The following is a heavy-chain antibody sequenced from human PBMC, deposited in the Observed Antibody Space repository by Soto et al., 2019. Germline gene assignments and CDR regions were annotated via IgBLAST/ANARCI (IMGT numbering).Heavy chain of an antibody. CDR1: GFTFSSYG. CDR3: ARVNYDILTGTYSGYYYGMDV. Sequence: GGSLRLSCAASGFTFSSYGMHWVRQAPGRGLEWVAVIWYDGSNKYYADSVKGRFTISRDNSKNTLYLQMNNLRAEDTAVYYCARVNYDILTGTYSGYYYGMDVWGQGTTVTVSS. D-gene: IGHD3-9*01. J-gene: IGHJ6*02. V-gene: IGHV3-33*01. CDR2: IWYDGSNK.